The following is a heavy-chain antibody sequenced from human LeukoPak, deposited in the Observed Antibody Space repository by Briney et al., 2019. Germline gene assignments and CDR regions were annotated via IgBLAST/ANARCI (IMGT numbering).Heavy chain of an antibody. CDR3: ARPAVAGLRAGGYDY. V-gene: IGHV3-74*01. J-gene: IGHJ4*02. D-gene: IGHD6-19*01. CDR1: GFSFSSYW. Sequence: GGSLRLSCAASGFSFSSYWMHWVRQAPGKGLVWVSRISSGGSIINYADSVKGRFTISRDNAKNTLYLQMNSLRVEDTAVYYCARPAVAGLRAGGYDYWGQGTLVTVSS. CDR2: ISSGGSII.